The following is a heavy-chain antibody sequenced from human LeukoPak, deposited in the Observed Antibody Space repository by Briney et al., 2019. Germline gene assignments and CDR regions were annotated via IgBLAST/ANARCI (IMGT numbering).Heavy chain of an antibody. D-gene: IGHD6-6*01. CDR1: GFTFSSYG. CDR2: IRYDGSNK. Sequence: GGSLXLSCAASGFTFSSYGMHWVRQAPGKGLEGVAFIRYDGSNKYYADSVKGRFTIYRDNSKKTLYLQMKSLRAEDTAVYYCAKDMYSSSPSWFDPWGQGTLVTVSS. V-gene: IGHV3-30*02. J-gene: IGHJ5*02. CDR3: AKDMYSSSPSWFDP.